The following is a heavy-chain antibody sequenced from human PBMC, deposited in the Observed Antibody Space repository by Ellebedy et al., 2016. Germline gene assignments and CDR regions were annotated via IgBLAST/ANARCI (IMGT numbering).Heavy chain of an antibody. CDR1: GYSFTTHW. V-gene: IGHV5-51*01. J-gene: IGHJ4*02. CDR3: WRPEGNALDY. Sequence: GESLKISCKGSGYSFTTHWIGWVRQKPGEGLEWMGIIHPGDSDTRYSPSFQGRVTISVDDSITTAYLQWSSLRASDTAMYYCWRPEGNALDYWGQGTLVSVSS. CDR2: IHPGDSDT.